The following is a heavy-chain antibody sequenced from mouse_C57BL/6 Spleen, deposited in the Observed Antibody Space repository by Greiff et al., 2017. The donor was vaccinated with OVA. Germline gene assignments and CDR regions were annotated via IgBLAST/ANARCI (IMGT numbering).Heavy chain of an antibody. CDR2: IDPSDSYT. Sequence: QVQLQQPGAELVMPGASVKLSCKASGYTFTSYWMHWVKQRPGQGLEWIGEIDPSDSYTNYNQKFKGKATLTVAKSSSTAYMQLSSLTSEHPAVDYCAKHYSNYYWDIDVWGTGTTVTVSS. V-gene: IGHV1-69*01. CDR3: AKHYSNYYWDIDV. J-gene: IGHJ1*03. D-gene: IGHD2-5*01. CDR1: GYTFTSYW.